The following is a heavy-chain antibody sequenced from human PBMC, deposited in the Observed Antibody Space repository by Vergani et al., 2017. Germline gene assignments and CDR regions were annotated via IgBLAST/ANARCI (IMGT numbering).Heavy chain of an antibody. CDR2: IYYRGST. D-gene: IGHD3-10*01. CDR3: ARSLSTGVDAFDI. J-gene: IGHJ3*02. CDR1: GGSISSYY. V-gene: IGHV4-59*01. Sequence: QVQLQESGPGLVKPSETLSLTCTVSGGSISSYYWSWIRQPPGKGLEWIGYIYYRGSTNYNPSLKSRVTISVDTSKNQFSLKLSSVTAADTAVYYCARSLSTGVDAFDIWGQGTMVTVSS.